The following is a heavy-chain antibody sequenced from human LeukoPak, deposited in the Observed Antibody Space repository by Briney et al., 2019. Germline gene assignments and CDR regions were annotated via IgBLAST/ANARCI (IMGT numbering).Heavy chain of an antibody. CDR2: ISTSSSYI. V-gene: IGHV3-21*01. CDR1: GFTFSSYS. Sequence: GGSLRLSCAASGFTFSSYSMSWVRQAPGKGLEWVSFISTSSSYIHYVDSVKGRFTISRDNAKNSLYLQMNSLRAEDTGVYYCAREHPYYYDSSGTALMAEIKYYFDYWGQGTLVTVSS. J-gene: IGHJ4*02. CDR3: AREHPYYYDSSGTALMAEIKYYFDY. D-gene: IGHD3-22*01.